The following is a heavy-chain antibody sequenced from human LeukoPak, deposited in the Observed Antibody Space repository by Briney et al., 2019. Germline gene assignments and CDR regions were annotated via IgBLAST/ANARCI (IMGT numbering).Heavy chain of an antibody. V-gene: IGHV4-4*07. D-gene: IGHD2-2*02. J-gene: IGHJ4*02. CDR2: VYTSGST. CDR3: ASSPGYCSSISCYSYFDY. Sequence: SETLSLTCTVSGGSISSYYWSWIRQPAGEGLEWIGRVYTSGSTNYNPSLKSRVTMSVDTSKNQFSLKLSSVTAADTAVYYCASSPGYCSSISCYSYFDYWGQGTLVTVSS. CDR1: GGSISSYY.